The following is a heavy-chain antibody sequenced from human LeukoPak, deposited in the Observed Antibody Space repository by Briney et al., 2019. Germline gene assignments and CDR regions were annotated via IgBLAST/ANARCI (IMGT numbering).Heavy chain of an antibody. CDR2: INPNSGGT. Sequence: ASVKVSCKASGYTFTGYYMHWVRQAPGQGLEWMGRINPNSGGTNYAQKFQGRVTMTRNTSISTAYMELSSLRSEDTAVYYCARGRRGYGSGSYYNYWGQGTLVTVSS. CDR3: ARGRRGYGSGSYYNY. D-gene: IGHD3-10*01. V-gene: IGHV1-2*06. J-gene: IGHJ4*02. CDR1: GYTFTGYY.